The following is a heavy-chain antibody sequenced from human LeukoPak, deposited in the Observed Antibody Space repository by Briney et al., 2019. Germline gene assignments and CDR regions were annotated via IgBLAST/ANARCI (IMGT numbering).Heavy chain of an antibody. CDR3: AKAREYCSSTSCYPTFDY. D-gene: IGHD2-2*01. Sequence: PGGSLRLSCAASGFTFSSYAMSWVRQAPGKGLEWVSAMSGSGGSTYYADSVKGRFTISRDNSKNTLYLQMNSLRAEDTAVYYCAKAREYCSSTSCYPTFDYWGQGTLVTVSS. CDR2: MSGSGGST. CDR1: GFTFSSYA. V-gene: IGHV3-23*01. J-gene: IGHJ4*02.